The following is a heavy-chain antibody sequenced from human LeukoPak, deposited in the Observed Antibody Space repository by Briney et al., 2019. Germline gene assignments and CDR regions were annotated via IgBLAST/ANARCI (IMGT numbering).Heavy chain of an antibody. CDR2: ISYDGGNK. CDR3: AKDWVYMGDSYYFDY. V-gene: IGHV3-30*18. J-gene: IGHJ4*02. D-gene: IGHD2-21*02. Sequence: PGGSLRLSCAASGFTFSSYGMHWVRQAPGKGLEWVAVISYDGGNKYYADSVKGRFTISRDNSNNTLHLQMNSLRAEDTAVYYCAKDWVYMGDSYYFDYWGQGTLVTVSS. CDR1: GFTFSSYG.